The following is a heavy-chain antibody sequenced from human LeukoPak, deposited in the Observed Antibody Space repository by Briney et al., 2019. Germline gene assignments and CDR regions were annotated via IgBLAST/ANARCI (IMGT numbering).Heavy chain of an antibody. J-gene: IGHJ4*02. CDR3: AKDLHSAGDNDY. V-gene: IGHV3-30*18. Sequence: GRSLRLSCAASGFTFSSYGMHWVRQAPGKGLEWVAVISYDGSNKYYADPVKGRFTISRDNSKNTLYLQMNSLRAEDTAVYYCAKDLHSAGDNDYWGQGTLVTVSS. CDR2: ISYDGSNK. D-gene: IGHD7-27*01. CDR1: GFTFSSYG.